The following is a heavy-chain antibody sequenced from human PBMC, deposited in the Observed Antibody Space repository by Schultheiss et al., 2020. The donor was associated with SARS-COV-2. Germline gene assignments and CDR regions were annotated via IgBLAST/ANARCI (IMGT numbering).Heavy chain of an antibody. D-gene: IGHD6-19*01. CDR2: ISSTSTI. Sequence: GESLKISCAASGFTFSDYYMNWVRQAPGKGLEWVSSISSTSTIYYADSVKGRFTISRDNAKNSLYLQMNSLRAEDTAVYYCATGSSSGGFDYWGQGTLVTVSS. CDR1: GFTFSDYY. V-gene: IGHV3-69-1*01. CDR3: ATGSSSGGFDY. J-gene: IGHJ4*02.